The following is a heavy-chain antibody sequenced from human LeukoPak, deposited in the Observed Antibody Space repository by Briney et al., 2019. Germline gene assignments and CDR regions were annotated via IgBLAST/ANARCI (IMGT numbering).Heavy chain of an antibody. J-gene: IGHJ3*02. CDR2: IYYSGTT. V-gene: IGHV4-59*08. CDR3: AKHRELWSAPAPFDI. Sequence: SETLSLTCSVSGDSISSFYWSWIRQPPGKGLEWTGYIYYSGTTKYSPSLKSRVIISVDTSKNQFSLSLSSVTAADTAIYYCAKHRELWSAPAPFDIWGQGTMVTVSS. D-gene: IGHD3-16*01. CDR1: GDSISSFY.